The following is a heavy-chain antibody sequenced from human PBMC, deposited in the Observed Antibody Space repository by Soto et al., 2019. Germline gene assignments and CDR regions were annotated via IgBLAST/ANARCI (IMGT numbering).Heavy chain of an antibody. V-gene: IGHV1-69*13. Sequence: VASVKVSCKASGGTFSSYAISWVRQAPGQGLEWMGGIIPIFGTANYAQKFQGRVTITADESTSTAYMELSSLRSEDTAVYYCASSAAGTAYYYYGMDVWGQGTTVTVSS. CDR3: ASSAAGTAYYYYGMDV. D-gene: IGHD6-13*01. CDR2: IIPIFGTA. CDR1: GGTFSSYA. J-gene: IGHJ6*02.